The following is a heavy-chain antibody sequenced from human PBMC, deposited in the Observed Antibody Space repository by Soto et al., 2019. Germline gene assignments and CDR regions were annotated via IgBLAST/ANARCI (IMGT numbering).Heavy chain of an antibody. D-gene: IGHD6-19*01. CDR2: ISAYNGST. Sequence: ASVKVSCKASGYTFTSYGISWVRQAPGQGLEWMGWISAYNGSTNYAQKLQGRVTMTRDTSTSTVYMELSSLRSEDTAVYYCATPIAVAGLDYWGQGTLVTVSS. CDR1: GYTFTSYG. J-gene: IGHJ4*02. CDR3: ATPIAVAGLDY. V-gene: IGHV1-18*01.